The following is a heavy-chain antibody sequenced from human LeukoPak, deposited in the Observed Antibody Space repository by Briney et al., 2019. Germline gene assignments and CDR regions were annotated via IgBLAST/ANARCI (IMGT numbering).Heavy chain of an antibody. J-gene: IGHJ6*03. CDR1: GGTFSSYA. Sequence: ASVKVSCKAPGGTFSSYAISWVRQAPGQGLEWMGGIIPIFGTANYAQKFQGRVTITTDESTSTAYMELSSLRSEDTAVYYCARDXLDIVPSGYYYYYYMDXXGKGXTVTV. V-gene: IGHV1-69*05. D-gene: IGHD2-2*03. CDR3: ARDXLDIVPSGYYYYYYMDX. CDR2: IIPIFGTA.